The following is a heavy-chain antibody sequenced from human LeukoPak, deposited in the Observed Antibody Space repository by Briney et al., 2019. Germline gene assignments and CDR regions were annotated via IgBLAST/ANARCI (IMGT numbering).Heavy chain of an antibody. V-gene: IGHV4-61*02. CDR2: IYTSGST. J-gene: IGHJ6*03. Sequence: SETLSLTCTVSGGSISSGSYYWSWIRQPAGKGLEWIGRIYTSGSTNYNPSLKSRVTISVDTSKNQFSLKLSSVTAADTAVYYCARGRKYSSWVRQDYYYYMDVWGKGTTVTVSS. CDR1: GGSISSGSYY. D-gene: IGHD6-19*01. CDR3: ARGRKYSSWVRQDYYYYMDV.